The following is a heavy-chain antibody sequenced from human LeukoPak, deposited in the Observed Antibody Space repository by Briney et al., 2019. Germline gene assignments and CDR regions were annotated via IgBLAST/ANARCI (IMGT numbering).Heavy chain of an antibody. CDR2: ISRSGSTI. V-gene: IGHV3-48*04. CDR1: GFTFSSYV. Sequence: PGGSLRLSCAASGFTFSSYVMHWVRQAPGKGLEWVTYISRSGSTIYYADSVKGRFTISRDNAKNSLYLQMNSLRAEDTAVYYCARAGRRQLFSFHSSLDYWGQGTLVTVSS. D-gene: IGHD3-10*01. J-gene: IGHJ4*02. CDR3: ARAGRRQLFSFHSSLDY.